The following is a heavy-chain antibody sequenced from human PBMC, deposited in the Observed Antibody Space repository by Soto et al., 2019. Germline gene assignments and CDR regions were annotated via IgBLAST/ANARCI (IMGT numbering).Heavy chain of an antibody. J-gene: IGHJ4*02. CDR2: ISSSSSYI. D-gene: IGHD6-19*01. V-gene: IGHV3-21*01. CDR1: GFTFSSYS. Sequence: EVQLVESGGGLVKPGGSLRLSCAASGFTFSSYSMNWVRQAPGKGLEWVSSISSSSSYIYYADSVKGRFTISRDNAKNLLYLQMNSLRAEDTAVYYCARGGGSGWYIEIFDYWGQGTLVTVSS. CDR3: ARGGGSGWYIEIFDY.